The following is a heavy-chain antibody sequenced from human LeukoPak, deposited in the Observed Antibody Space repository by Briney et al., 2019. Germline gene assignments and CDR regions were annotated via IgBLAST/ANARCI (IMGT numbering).Heavy chain of an antibody. CDR2: ISSSSSYI. CDR3: ARDFAGTTSYYFDY. CDR1: GFTFSSYS. V-gene: IGHV3-21*01. J-gene: IGHJ4*02. D-gene: IGHD1-1*01. Sequence: GGSLRLSCAASGFTFSSYSMNWFRQAPGKGLEWVSSISSSSSYIYYAGSVKGRFTISRDNAKNSLYLQMNSLRAEDTAVYYCARDFAGTTSYYFDYWGQGTLVTVSS.